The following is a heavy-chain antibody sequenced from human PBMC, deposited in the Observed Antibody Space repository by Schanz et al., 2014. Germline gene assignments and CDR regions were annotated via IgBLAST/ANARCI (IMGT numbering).Heavy chain of an antibody. D-gene: IGHD6-13*01. CDR2: ISFDGSIK. Sequence: QVELVESGGGVVQAGRSLRLSCAASGFTFSNYAMHWVRQAPGKGLDWVAVISFDGSIKYHADSVKGRFTISRDNSKNTLYLQMNSLRTEDTAVYYCARERQQRGRGEEYSGMAGWGQGTTVTVSS. J-gene: IGHJ6*02. V-gene: IGHV3-30*04. CDR1: GFTFSNYA. CDR3: ARERQQRGRGEEYSGMAG.